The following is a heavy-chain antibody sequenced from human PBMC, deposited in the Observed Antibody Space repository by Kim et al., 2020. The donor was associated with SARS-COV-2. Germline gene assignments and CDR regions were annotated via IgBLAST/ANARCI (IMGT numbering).Heavy chain of an antibody. Sequence: GGSLRLSCAASGFTFTKYGLNWVRQAPGKGLEWVAVIWYDGSRKEYAESVKGRFTISRDNSKNTMYLQMNSLRVEDTAVYFCARDDFNSIPAGFDSWGQG. CDR2: IWYDGSRK. CDR3: ARDDFNSIPAGFDS. V-gene: IGHV3-33*01. CDR1: GFTFTKYG. J-gene: IGHJ4*02. D-gene: IGHD2-21*02.